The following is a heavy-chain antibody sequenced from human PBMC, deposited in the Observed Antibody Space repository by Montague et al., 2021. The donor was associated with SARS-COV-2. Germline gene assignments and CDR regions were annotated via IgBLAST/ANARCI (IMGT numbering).Heavy chain of an antibody. J-gene: IGHJ6*02. V-gene: IGHV3-48*03. Sequence: SLRLSCAASGFISSYYEMNWVRQAPGKGLEWISYISSSGGTIYYADSAKGRFTFSRDNAKNSLYLQMTSLRAEDTALYYCARGPPDYSDNGMDVWGQGTTVTVS. D-gene: IGHD4-17*01. CDR3: ARGPPDYSDNGMDV. CDR1: GFISSYYE. CDR2: ISSSGGTI.